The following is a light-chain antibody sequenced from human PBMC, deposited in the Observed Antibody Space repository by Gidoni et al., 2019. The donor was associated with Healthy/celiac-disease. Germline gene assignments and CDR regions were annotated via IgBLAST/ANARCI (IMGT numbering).Light chain of an antibody. J-gene: IGKJ4*01. V-gene: IGKV1-39*01. CDR3: QQSYSTLLT. CDR2: AAS. CDR1: QSISSY. Sequence: DLPMTPSPSSLSASVGDRVTITCRASQSISSYLNWYQQKPGKAPKLLIYAASSLQSGVPSRFSGSGSGTDFTLTISSLQPEDVATYYCQQSYSTLLTFGGGTKVEIK.